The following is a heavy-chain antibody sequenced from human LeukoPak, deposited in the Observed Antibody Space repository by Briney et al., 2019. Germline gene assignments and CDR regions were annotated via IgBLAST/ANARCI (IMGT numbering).Heavy chain of an antibody. J-gene: IGHJ4*02. CDR1: GFTFSSYS. CDR2: IKQDGSAK. CDR3: ARFSGRN. V-gene: IGHV3-7*01. Sequence: GGSLRLSCAASGFTFSSYSMSWVRQAPGKGLEWVANIKQDGSAKYYVDSVKGRFTISRDNAKNSLYLQMGSLRAEDTAVYYCARFSGRNWGQGTLVTVSS. D-gene: IGHD2-15*01.